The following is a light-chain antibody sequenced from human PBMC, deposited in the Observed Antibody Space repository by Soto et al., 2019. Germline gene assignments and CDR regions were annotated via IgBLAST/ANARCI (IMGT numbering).Light chain of an antibody. Sequence: AIQMTQSPSSLSASVGDRVTITCRASQGIRNDLGWYQQKPGKAPKLLIYAAFSLQSGVPSRFSGSGSGTDFTFTISSLQPEDFATYYCLQDYNYPRTFGQGTKVDIK. CDR3: LQDYNYPRT. CDR2: AAF. J-gene: IGKJ1*01. CDR1: QGIRND. V-gene: IGKV1-6*01.